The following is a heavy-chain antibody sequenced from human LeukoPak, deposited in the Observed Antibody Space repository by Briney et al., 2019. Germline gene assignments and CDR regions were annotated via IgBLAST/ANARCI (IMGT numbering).Heavy chain of an antibody. D-gene: IGHD3-22*01. J-gene: IGHJ4*02. CDR3: ARLSQTPDYYSNGGYYYLGY. CDR2: MNPNTGRT. Sequence: PGASVKVSCKASRYTFTSYDINWVREAAGQGLEWMGWMNPNTGRTGFAQKFQGRLTMTRDTSIRTAYMELSSLRSEDTAVYYCARLSQTPDYYSNGGYYYLGYWGQGTPVTVSS. V-gene: IGHV1-8*01. CDR1: RYTFTSYD.